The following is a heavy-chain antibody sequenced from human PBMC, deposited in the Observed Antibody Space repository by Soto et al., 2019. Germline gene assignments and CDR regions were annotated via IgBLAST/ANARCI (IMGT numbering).Heavy chain of an antibody. CDR3: AASIGYYGMDV. J-gene: IGHJ6*02. Sequence: PGESLKISCKGSGYTFTNYWIGWVRQMPGKGLEWMGIIYPGDSDTKYNPSFQGQVTISADKSITTTYLRWTSLKASDTAIYYCAASIGYYGMDVWGQGTTVTVSS. CDR1: GYTFTNYW. CDR2: IYPGDSDT. V-gene: IGHV5-51*01.